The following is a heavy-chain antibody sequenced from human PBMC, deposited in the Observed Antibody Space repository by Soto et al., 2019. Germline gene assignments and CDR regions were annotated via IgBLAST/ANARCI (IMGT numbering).Heavy chain of an antibody. CDR3: ARELLPVFYDFWSGYLYYFDY. CDR1: GYTFTSYG. CDR2: ISAYNGNT. D-gene: IGHD3-3*01. Sequence: QVPLVQSGAEVKKPGASVKVSCKASGYTFTSYGISWVRQAPGQGLEWMGWISAYNGNTNYAQKLQGRVTMTTDTSTSTAYMELRSLRSDDTAVYYCARELLPVFYDFWSGYLYYFDYWGQGTLVTVSS. J-gene: IGHJ4*02. V-gene: IGHV1-18*04.